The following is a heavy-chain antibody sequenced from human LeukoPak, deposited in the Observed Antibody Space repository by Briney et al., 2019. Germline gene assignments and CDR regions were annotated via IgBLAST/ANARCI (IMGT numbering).Heavy chain of an antibody. V-gene: IGHV4-59*08. CDR1: GGSISSYY. CDR2: IYYSGST. CDR3: GRHLYGSGSSRGFDH. J-gene: IGHJ4*02. Sequence: PSETLSLTCTVSGGSISSYYWSWIRQPPGKGLEWIGYIYYSGSTNYNPSLKSRVTISVVTSKNQFSLKLSSVTAADTAVYYCGRHLYGSGSSRGFDHWGQGTLVTVSS. D-gene: IGHD3-10*01.